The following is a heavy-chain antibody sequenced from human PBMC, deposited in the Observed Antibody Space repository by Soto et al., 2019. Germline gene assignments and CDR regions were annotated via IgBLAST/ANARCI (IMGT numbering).Heavy chain of an antibody. D-gene: IGHD6-13*01. CDR1: GFTFSSYS. CDR2: ISSSSSYI. Sequence: EVQLVESGGGLVKPGGSLSLSCAASGFTFSSYSMNWVRQAPGKGLVWVSFISSSSSYIYYADSVKGRFTISRDNAKNSLCLQMNSLRAEDTAVYYCARDFWAAADHGVEYFDYCGQGTLVTVAS. CDR3: ARDFWAAADHGVEYFDY. J-gene: IGHJ4*02. V-gene: IGHV3-21*01.